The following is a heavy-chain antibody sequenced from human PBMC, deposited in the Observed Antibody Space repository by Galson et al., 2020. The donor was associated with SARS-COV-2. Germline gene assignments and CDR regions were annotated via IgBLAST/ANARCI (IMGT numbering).Heavy chain of an antibody. V-gene: IGHV4-59*08. J-gene: IGHJ4*02. CDR1: DGSISSFY. CDR3: ARTYYDFRTGSDFFYFGY. CDR2: IYYTWST. Sequence: ETLSLTCTVSDGSISSFYWSWPRQPPGKGLEWIGYIYYTWSTNYNPSLKSRVTISLNTSKKQFSLKLSSATAADTAGYFCARTYYDFRTGSDFFYFGYWGQGTLVTVSS. D-gene: IGHD3-3*01.